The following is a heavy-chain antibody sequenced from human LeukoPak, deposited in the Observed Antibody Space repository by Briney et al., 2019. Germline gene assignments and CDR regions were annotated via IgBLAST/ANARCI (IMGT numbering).Heavy chain of an antibody. V-gene: IGHV4-34*01. CDR1: GGPFSGYY. CDR3: ARARRDQRWLQFLYFDY. CDR2: INHSGST. Sequence: SETLSLTCAVYGGPFSGYYWSWIRQPPGKGLEWIGEINHSGSTNYNPSLKSRVTISVDTSKNQFSLKLSSVTAADTAVYYCARARRDQRWLQFLYFDYWGQGTLVTVSS. D-gene: IGHD5-24*01. J-gene: IGHJ4*02.